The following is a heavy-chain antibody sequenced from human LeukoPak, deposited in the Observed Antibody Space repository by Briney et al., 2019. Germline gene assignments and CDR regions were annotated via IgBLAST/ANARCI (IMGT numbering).Heavy chain of an antibody. CDR2: INPNSGGT. Sequence: ASVKVSCKASGYTFTGYYMRWVRQAPGQGLEWMGWINPNSGGTNYAQKFQGRVTMTRDTSISTAYMELSRLRSDDTAVYYCARDLSGYSSSWYQRDYWGQGTLVTVSS. V-gene: IGHV1-2*02. J-gene: IGHJ4*02. D-gene: IGHD6-13*01. CDR1: GYTFTGYY. CDR3: ARDLSGYSSSWYQRDY.